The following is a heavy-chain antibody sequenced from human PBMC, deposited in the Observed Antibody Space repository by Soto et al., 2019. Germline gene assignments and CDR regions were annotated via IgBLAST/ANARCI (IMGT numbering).Heavy chain of an antibody. V-gene: IGHV4-34*01. CDR3: ARSMLFTYYYGSYNWFDP. Sequence: SEPLSLTCAVYGVSFSCYYWSWIRPPPGKGLEWIGEINHSGSTNYNPSLKSRVTISVDTSKNQFSLKLSSVTAADTAVYYCARSMLFTYYYGSYNWFDPWGQGTLVTVS. D-gene: IGHD3-10*01. J-gene: IGHJ5*02. CDR2: INHSGST. CDR1: GVSFSCYY.